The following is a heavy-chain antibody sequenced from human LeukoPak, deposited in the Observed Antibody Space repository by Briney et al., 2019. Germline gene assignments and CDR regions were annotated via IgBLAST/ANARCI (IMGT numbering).Heavy chain of an antibody. Sequence: SETLSLTCSVSGGSISSYYWSWIRQPPGKQLEWIGYIYYSGSTNYNPSLKSRVTISIDTSKNQFSLKLSSVTAADTAVYYCARHIQRVAVAGEVFWYFDLWGRGTLVTVSS. CDR2: IYYSGST. V-gene: IGHV4-59*08. CDR1: GGSISSYY. D-gene: IGHD6-19*01. J-gene: IGHJ2*01. CDR3: ARHIQRVAVAGEVFWYFDL.